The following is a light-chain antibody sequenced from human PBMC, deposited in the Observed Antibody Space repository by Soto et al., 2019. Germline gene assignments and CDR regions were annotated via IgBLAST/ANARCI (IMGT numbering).Light chain of an antibody. Sequence: EIVLTQSPGTLSLSPGERATLSCRASQSVSSSYLAWYQQNRGQAPRLLIYGASSRATGIPYRFSGSGSGTDFTLTISRLEPEDFAVYYCQQYGSSRWTFGQGTKVEIK. V-gene: IGKV3-20*01. CDR3: QQYGSSRWT. J-gene: IGKJ1*01. CDR2: GAS. CDR1: QSVSSSY.